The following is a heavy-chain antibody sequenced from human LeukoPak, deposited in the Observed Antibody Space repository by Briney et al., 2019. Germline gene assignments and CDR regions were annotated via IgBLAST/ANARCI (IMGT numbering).Heavy chain of an antibody. Sequence: QAGGSLRLSCAASGFTFSSYAMSWVRQAPGKGLEWVSAISGGGGRSTYYADSVKGRFTISRDNSKNTLYLQMNSLRAEDTAVYYCAKAQGSLNWGALPARGYFDYWGQGTLVTVSS. V-gene: IGHV3-23*01. CDR3: AKAQGSLNWGALPARGYFDY. J-gene: IGHJ4*02. CDR2: ISGGGGRST. D-gene: IGHD7-27*01. CDR1: GFTFSSYA.